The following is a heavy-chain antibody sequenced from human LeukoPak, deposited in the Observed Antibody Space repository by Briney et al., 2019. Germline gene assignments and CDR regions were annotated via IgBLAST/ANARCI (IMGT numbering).Heavy chain of an antibody. V-gene: IGHV4-59*08. CDR3: ARHFGRAYGDYDFWYFDL. Sequence: SETLSLTCTVSGGSISSYYWSWIRQPPGKGLEWIGYIYYSGSTNYNPSLKSRVTISVDTSKNQFSLKPSSVTAADTAVYYCARHFGRAYGDYDFWYFDLWGRGTLVTVSS. J-gene: IGHJ2*01. D-gene: IGHD4-17*01. CDR2: IYYSGST. CDR1: GGSISSYY.